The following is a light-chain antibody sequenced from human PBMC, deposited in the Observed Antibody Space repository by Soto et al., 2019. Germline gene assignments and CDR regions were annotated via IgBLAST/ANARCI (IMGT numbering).Light chain of an antibody. Sequence: EIVLTQSPGTLSFAPGERATLSSRAGQSVSSSYLAWYQQKPGQAPRLPIYGASTRATGIPARFSGSGSGTEFTLTISSLQSEDFAVYYCQQYNNWPPWTFGQGTKVDIK. V-gene: IGKV3-15*01. CDR1: QSVSSSY. CDR2: GAS. CDR3: QQYNNWPPWT. J-gene: IGKJ1*01.